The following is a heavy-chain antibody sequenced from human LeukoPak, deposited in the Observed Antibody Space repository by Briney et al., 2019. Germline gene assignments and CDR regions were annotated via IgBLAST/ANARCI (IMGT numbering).Heavy chain of an antibody. CDR3: ASPTTATSLGYFDY. D-gene: IGHD4-17*01. CDR2: IIPILGIA. J-gene: IGHJ4*02. V-gene: IGHV1-69*04. CDR1: GGTFSSYA. Sequence: SVKVSCKASGGTFSSYAISWVRQAPGQGLEWMGRIIPILGIANYAQKFQGRVTITADKSTSTAYMELSSLRSEDTAVYYCASPTTATSLGYFDYWGQGTLVTVSS.